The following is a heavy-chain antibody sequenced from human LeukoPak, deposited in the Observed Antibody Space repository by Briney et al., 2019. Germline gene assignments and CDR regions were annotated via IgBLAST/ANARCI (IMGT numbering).Heavy chain of an antibody. CDR2: INHSGST. CDR1: GGSFSGYY. Sequence: SETLSLTCAVYGGSFSGYYWSWIRQPPGKGLEWIGEINHSGSTNYNPSLKSRVTISVDTSKNQFSLKLSSVTAADTAVYYCARGKMYYDYVWGSYRYPPPNWFDPWGQGTLVTVSS. D-gene: IGHD3-16*02. CDR3: ARGKMYYDYVWGSYRYPPPNWFDP. J-gene: IGHJ5*02. V-gene: IGHV4-34*01.